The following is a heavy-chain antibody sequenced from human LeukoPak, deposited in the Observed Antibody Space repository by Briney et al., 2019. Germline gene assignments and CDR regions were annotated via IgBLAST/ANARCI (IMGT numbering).Heavy chain of an antibody. CDR3: AKGKSRLSGWQLLDY. CDR1: GFTFSSYA. CDR2: ISGSGGST. D-gene: IGHD6-19*01. J-gene: IGHJ4*02. Sequence: PGGSLRLSCAASGFTFSSYAMSWVRQAPGKGLEWVSAISGSGGSTYYAGSVKGRFTISRDNSKNTLYLQMNSLRAEDTAVYYCAKGKSRLSGWQLLDYWGQGTLVTVSS. V-gene: IGHV3-23*01.